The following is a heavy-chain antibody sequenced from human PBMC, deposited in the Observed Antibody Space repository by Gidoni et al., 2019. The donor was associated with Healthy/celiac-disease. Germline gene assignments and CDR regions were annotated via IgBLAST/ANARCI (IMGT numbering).Heavy chain of an antibody. CDR2: IKSKTDGGTT. CDR3: TTGRSDEGSGSYDFDY. V-gene: IGHV3-15*07. D-gene: IGHD3-10*01. J-gene: IGHJ4*02. Sequence: EVQLVESGGGLVKPGGSLRLSCAASGFTFSNAWMNWVRQAPGKVLEWVGRIKSKTDGGTTDYAAPVKGRFTISRDDSKNTLYLQMNSLKTEDTAVYYCTTGRSDEGSGSYDFDYWGQGTLVTVSS. CDR1: GFTFSNAW.